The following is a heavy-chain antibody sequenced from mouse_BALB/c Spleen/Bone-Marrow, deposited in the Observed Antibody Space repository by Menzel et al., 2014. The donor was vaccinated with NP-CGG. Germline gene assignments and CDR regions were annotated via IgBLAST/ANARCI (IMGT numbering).Heavy chain of an antibody. J-gene: IGHJ4*01. CDR3: ARQGVYYGKTYYAMDY. CDR1: GFTFSSYI. Sequence: DVKLVESGGGLVQPGGSLKISCAASGFTFSSYIMSWVRQTPEKRLEWVAYISNGGGSTYYPDTVKGRFTISRDNAKNTLYLQMISLKSEDTAMYYCARQGVYYGKTYYAMDYWGQGTSVTVSS. D-gene: IGHD2-1*01. V-gene: IGHV5-12-2*01. CDR2: ISNGGGST.